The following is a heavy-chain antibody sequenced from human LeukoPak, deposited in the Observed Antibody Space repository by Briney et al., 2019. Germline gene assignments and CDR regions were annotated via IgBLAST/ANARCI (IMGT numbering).Heavy chain of an antibody. V-gene: IGHV1-2*02. Sequence: ASVKVSCKASGYTFTGYYMHWVRQAPGQGLEWMGWINPNSGGTNYAQKFQGRVTMTRDTSISTAYMELSRLRSDDTAVYYCARVLKVRGVTLDYWGQGTLVTVSS. D-gene: IGHD3-10*01. CDR1: GYTFTGYY. CDR2: INPNSGGT. J-gene: IGHJ4*02. CDR3: ARVLKVRGVTLDY.